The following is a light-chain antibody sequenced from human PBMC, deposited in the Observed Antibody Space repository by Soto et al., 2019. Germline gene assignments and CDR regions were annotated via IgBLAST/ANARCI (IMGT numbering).Light chain of an antibody. J-gene: IGKJ1*01. Sequence: EIVLTQSPGTLSLSPGEGATLSCTASQSVNNNYLAWYQQKPGQAPRLLIYAASSRATGIPDRFSGSGSGTDFTLTISRLEPEDVAVDFCQQYGRAPWTFGQGTKVEIK. V-gene: IGKV3-20*01. CDR2: AAS. CDR1: QSVNNNY. CDR3: QQYGRAPWT.